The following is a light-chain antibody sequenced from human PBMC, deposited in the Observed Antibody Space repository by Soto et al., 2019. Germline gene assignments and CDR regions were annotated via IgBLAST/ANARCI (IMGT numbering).Light chain of an antibody. Sequence: QSVLTQPPSVSGAPGQRVTISCTGSSSNIGAAFDVHWYQHLPGTAPKLLIYDNTNRPSGVPDRFSGSKSGTSASLAITGLQAEDEADYYCQSYDSSLSGGLFGGGTKVTVL. V-gene: IGLV1-40*01. CDR1: SSNIGAAFD. CDR3: QSYDSSLSGGL. CDR2: DNT. J-gene: IGLJ2*01.